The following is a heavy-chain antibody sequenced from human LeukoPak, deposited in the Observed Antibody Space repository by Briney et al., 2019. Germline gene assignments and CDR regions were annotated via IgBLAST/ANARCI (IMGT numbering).Heavy chain of an antibody. J-gene: IGHJ4*02. CDR1: GFTFSSYS. D-gene: IGHD6-19*01. CDR2: ISSGGSYI. CDR3: ASACSSGWYYFDY. V-gene: IGHV3-21*01. Sequence: GGSLRLSCAASGFTFSSYSMNWVRQAPGKGLEWVSSISSGGSYIYYADSVKGRFTISRDNAKNSLYLQMNSLRAEDTAVYFCASACSSGWYYFDYWGQGIPVTVSS.